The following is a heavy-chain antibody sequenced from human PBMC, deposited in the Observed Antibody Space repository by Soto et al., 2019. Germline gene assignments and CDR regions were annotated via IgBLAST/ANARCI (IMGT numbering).Heavy chain of an antibody. CDR1: GFTFSTYS. V-gene: IGHV3-48*01. CDR3: ARDVRLPDY. D-gene: IGHD3-10*02. CDR2: ISSTGETT. J-gene: IGHJ4*02. Sequence: EVQLVESGGGLVPPGGSLRLSCAASGFTFSTYSMNWVRQAPGKGLEWVSFISSTGETTYYADSVKGRLTISRDNAKNSLFLQMNSLTAEETAVYYCARDVRLPDYWGKGTLVTVSS.